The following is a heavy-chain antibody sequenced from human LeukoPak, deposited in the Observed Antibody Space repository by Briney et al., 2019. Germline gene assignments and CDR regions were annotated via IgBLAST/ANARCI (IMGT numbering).Heavy chain of an antibody. Sequence: GGPLRLSCAASGFAFGGYSMNWVRQAPGRGPEWVSLISTTSTSIYYADSVRGRFTISRDNARNSLYLQMNSLRAEDTAVYYCARGVGATHFDCWGQGTLVTVST. CDR1: GFAFGGYS. CDR2: ISTTSTSI. J-gene: IGHJ4*02. CDR3: ARGVGATHFDC. D-gene: IGHD1-26*01. V-gene: IGHV3-21*06.